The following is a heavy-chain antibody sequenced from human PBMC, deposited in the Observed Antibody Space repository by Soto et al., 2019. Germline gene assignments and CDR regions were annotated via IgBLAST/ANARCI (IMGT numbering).Heavy chain of an antibody. V-gene: IGHV4-61*08. J-gene: IGHJ4*02. CDR3: ARDNGYTYGYTLDH. CDR2: IYYSGST. D-gene: IGHD5-18*01. Sequence: PSETLSLTCTVSGGSISSGGYYWSWIRQPPGKGLEWIGYIYYSGSTNYNPSLKSRVTISVDTSKNQFSLKLSSVTAADTAVYYCARDNGYTYGYTLDHWGQGTLVTVS. CDR1: GGSISSGGYY.